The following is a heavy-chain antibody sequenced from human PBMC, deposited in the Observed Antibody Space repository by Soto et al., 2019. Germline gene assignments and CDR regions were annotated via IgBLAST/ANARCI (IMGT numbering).Heavy chain of an antibody. J-gene: IGHJ4*02. CDR3: ARDGYDGSGSPYPDY. Sequence: PSETLSLTCSVSGGSMSEYFWSWIRQSPGKGLEWIGYIYYLGSTDYNPSLKSRVTISVDTSKRQFSLRLTSVTAADTDVYYCARDGYDGSGSPYPDYWGPGTQVTVSS. D-gene: IGHD3-10*01. CDR1: GGSMSEYF. CDR2: IYYLGST. V-gene: IGHV4-59*01.